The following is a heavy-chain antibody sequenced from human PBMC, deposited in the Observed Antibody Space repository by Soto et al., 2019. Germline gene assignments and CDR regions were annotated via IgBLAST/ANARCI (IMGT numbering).Heavy chain of an antibody. CDR1: GYTFTSYY. Sequence: ASVKVSCKASGYTFTSYYMHWVRQAPGQGLEWMGIINPSGGSTSYAQKFQGRVTMTRDTSTSTVYMELSSLRSEDTAVYYCARGGVDIVATTNPYYFDYWGQVTLVTVSS. CDR2: INPSGGST. J-gene: IGHJ4*02. V-gene: IGHV1-46*01. CDR3: ARGGVDIVATTNPYYFDY. D-gene: IGHD5-12*01.